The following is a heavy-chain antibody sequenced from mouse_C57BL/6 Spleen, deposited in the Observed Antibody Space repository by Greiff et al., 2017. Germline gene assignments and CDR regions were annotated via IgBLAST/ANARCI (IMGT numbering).Heavy chain of an antibody. J-gene: IGHJ1*03. CDR3: ARGQCGSSYGWYFDV. D-gene: IGHD1-1*01. CDR2: IDPSDSYT. Sequence: QVQLQQPGAELVMPGASVKLSCKASGYTFTSYWMHWVKQRPGQGLEWIGEIDPSDSYTNYNQKFKGKSTLTVDKSSSTAYMQLSSLKSEDSAVYYCARGQCGSSYGWYFDVWGTGTTVTVSS. V-gene: IGHV1-69*01. CDR1: GYTFTSYW.